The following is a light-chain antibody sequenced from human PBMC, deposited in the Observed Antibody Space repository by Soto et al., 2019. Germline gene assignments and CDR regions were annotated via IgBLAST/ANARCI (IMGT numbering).Light chain of an antibody. CDR3: QHYNNWLGT. CDR1: QSVSSN. V-gene: IGKV3-15*01. CDR2: GAS. Sequence: EVVLTQDPAALSVSQGERASLSCRASQSVSSNLAWYQQKPGQAPRLLIYGASTRATGIPDRFSGSGSGTEFTLTISSLQSEDFAVYYCQHYNNWLGTFGGGTKV. J-gene: IGKJ4*01.